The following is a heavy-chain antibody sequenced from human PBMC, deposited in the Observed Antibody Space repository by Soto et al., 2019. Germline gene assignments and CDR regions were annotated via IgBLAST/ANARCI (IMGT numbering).Heavy chain of an antibody. CDR3: ARDKGYSSSWPTELFDY. J-gene: IGHJ4*02. D-gene: IGHD6-13*01. V-gene: IGHV3-21*01. CDR1: GFTFSSYS. CDR2: ISSSSSYI. Sequence: GGSLRLSCAASGFTFSSYSMNWVRQAPGKGLEWVSSISSSSSYIYYADSVKGRFTISRDNAKNSLYPQMNSLRAEDTAVYYCARDKGYSSSWPTELFDYWGQGTLVTVSS.